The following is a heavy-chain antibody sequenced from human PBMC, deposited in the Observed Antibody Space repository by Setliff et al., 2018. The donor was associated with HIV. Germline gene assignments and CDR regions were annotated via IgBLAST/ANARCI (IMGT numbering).Heavy chain of an antibody. CDR2: IYSGGST. Sequence: PGGSLRLTCAASGFTVSTYYMSWVRQAPGKGLEWVSTIYSGGSTYHADSVKGRFTLSRDTSKNTLSLQMNTLRPEDTAVYFCAIVRLYNSALDYWGQGTLVTVSS. D-gene: IGHD3-22*01. CDR1: GFTVSTYY. V-gene: IGHV3-66*02. J-gene: IGHJ4*02. CDR3: AIVRLYNSALDY.